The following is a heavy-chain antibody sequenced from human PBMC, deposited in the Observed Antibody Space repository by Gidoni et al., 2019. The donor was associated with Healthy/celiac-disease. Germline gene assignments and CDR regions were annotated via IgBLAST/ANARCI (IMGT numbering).Heavy chain of an antibody. CDR1: GFTFSSYA. CDR3: ARSKGLFSRLHGMDV. J-gene: IGHJ6*02. V-gene: IGHV3-30*01. CDR2: ISYDGSNK. Sequence: QVQLVESGGGVVQPGRSLRLSCAASGFTFSSYAMHWVRQAPGKGLEWVAVISYDGSNKYYADSVKGRFTISRDNSKNTLYLQMNSLRAEDTAVYYCARSKGLFSRLHGMDVWGQGTTVTVSS. D-gene: IGHD3-22*01.